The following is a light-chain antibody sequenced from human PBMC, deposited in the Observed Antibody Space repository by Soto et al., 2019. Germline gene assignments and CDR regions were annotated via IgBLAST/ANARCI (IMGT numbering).Light chain of an antibody. CDR3: QQYENLPIT. Sequence: DIQMTQSPSTLSGSVGDRVTITCRASQTISSWLAWYQQKPGKAPKLLIYDASSLESGVPSRFSGGGSGTDFTLTISSLQPEDVATYYCQQYENLPITFGQGTRLEIK. J-gene: IGKJ5*01. CDR1: QTISSW. V-gene: IGKV1-5*01. CDR2: DAS.